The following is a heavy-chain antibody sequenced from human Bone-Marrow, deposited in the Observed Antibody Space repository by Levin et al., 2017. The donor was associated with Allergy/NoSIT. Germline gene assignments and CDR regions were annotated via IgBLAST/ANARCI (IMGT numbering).Heavy chain of an antibody. CDR1: GFRFSTYG. Sequence: LSLPCVASGFRFSTYGMTWVRQAPGRGLEWVSSISESADATYYADSVKGRFSISRDNSKNSLFLQMDSLRPEDTAIYYCAKGLWLDYWGQGTLVTVSS. CDR3: AKGLWLDY. D-gene: IGHD2-21*01. CDR2: ISESADAT. J-gene: IGHJ4*02. V-gene: IGHV3-23*01.